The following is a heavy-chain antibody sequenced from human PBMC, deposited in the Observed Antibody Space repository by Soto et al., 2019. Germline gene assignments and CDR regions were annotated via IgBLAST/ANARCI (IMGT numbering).Heavy chain of an antibody. J-gene: IGHJ6*02. V-gene: IGHV3-48*04. D-gene: IGHD3-10*01. CDR3: ARAAGIMTRGFHGMDV. CDR1: GFTFSSYS. CDR2: ISSSSSTI. Sequence: FLRLSCAASGFTFSSYSMNWVRQAPGKGLECVSYISSSSSTIYYADSVKGRFTISRDNAKNSVYLQMNSLRAEDSAIYYCARAAGIMTRGFHGMDVWGQGTTVNVSS.